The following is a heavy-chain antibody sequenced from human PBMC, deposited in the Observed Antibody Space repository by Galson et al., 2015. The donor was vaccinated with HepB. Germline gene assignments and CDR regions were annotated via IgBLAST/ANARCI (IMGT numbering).Heavy chain of an antibody. V-gene: IGHV3-66*02. Sequence: SLRLSCAASRFTVSSNYMSWVRQAPGKGLEWVSVIYSGGSTYYADSVKGRFTISRDNSKNTLYLQMNSLRAEDTAVYYCATESSGWLNYYYGMDVWGQGTTVTVSS. CDR2: IYSGGST. D-gene: IGHD6-19*01. CDR3: ATESSGWLNYYYGMDV. J-gene: IGHJ6*02. CDR1: RFTVSSNY.